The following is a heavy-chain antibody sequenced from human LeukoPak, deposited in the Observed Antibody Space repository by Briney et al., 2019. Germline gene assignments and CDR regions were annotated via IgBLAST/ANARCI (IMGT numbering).Heavy chain of an antibody. V-gene: IGHV3-7*03. CDR2: INPDGNKK. D-gene: IGHD2-21*01. J-gene: IGHJ4*02. CDR1: GFSFNSDW. Sequence: GGSLRLSCAASGFSFNSDWMNWVRQAPGKGLEWVATINPDGNKKGVADSVRGRFTISRDDAENSLYLQMNSLRAEDTAVYYCARDFAYKKFDYWGQGTLVTVSS. CDR3: ARDFAYKKFDY.